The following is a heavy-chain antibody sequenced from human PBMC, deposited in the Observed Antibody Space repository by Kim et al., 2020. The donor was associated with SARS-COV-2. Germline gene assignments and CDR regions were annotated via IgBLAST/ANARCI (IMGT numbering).Heavy chain of an antibody. Sequence: ASVKVSCKASGYTFTSYGISWVRQAPGQGLEWMGWISAYNGNTNYAQKLQGRVTMTTDTSTSTAYMELRSLRSDDTAVYYCAREGGGQWLGQARRNYFDYWGQGTLVTVSS. CDR1: GYTFTSYG. D-gene: IGHD6-19*01. V-gene: IGHV1-18*01. J-gene: IGHJ4*02. CDR3: AREGGGQWLGQARRNYFDY. CDR2: ISAYNGNT.